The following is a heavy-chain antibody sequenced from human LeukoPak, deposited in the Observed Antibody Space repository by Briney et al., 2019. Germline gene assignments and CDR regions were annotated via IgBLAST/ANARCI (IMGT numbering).Heavy chain of an antibody. V-gene: IGHV4-34*01. J-gene: IGHJ4*02. CDR3: ASRGR. CDR2: INHSGST. CDR1: DGSLSGYY. D-gene: IGHD1-26*01. Sequence: SETLSLTCAVYDGSLSGYYWGWIRQPPGKGLEWIGEINHSGSTNYNPSHMSRVSISIDTSKNQFSLNLTSVTAADTAVYYCASRGRWGQGTLVTVSS.